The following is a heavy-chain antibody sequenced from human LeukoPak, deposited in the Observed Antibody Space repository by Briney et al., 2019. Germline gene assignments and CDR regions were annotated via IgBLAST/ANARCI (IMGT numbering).Heavy chain of an antibody. D-gene: IGHD1-1*01. CDR2: ISSSSSVI. CDR1: GFTFSSYS. CDR3: ARGGAGATKDDTFDI. Sequence: PGGSLRLSCAASGFTFSSYSMNWVRQAPGRGLEWVSSISSSSSVIFYADSAKGRFTISRDNAKNSLYLQMISLRAEDTAVYYCARGGAGATKDDTFDIWGQGTMVTVSS. V-gene: IGHV3-21*01. J-gene: IGHJ3*02.